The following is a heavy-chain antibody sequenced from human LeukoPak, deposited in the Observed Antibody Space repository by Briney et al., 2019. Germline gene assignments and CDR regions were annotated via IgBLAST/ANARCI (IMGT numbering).Heavy chain of an antibody. Sequence: ASVKASCKASGYTFTSYGISWVRQAPGQGLEWMGWISAYNGNTNYAQKLQGRVTMTTDTSTSTAYMELRSLRSDDTAVYYCARGNCSSTSCYHYFDYWGQGTLVTVSS. CDR3: ARGNCSSTSCYHYFDY. J-gene: IGHJ4*02. D-gene: IGHD2-2*01. CDR2: ISAYNGNT. V-gene: IGHV1-18*01. CDR1: GYTFTSYG.